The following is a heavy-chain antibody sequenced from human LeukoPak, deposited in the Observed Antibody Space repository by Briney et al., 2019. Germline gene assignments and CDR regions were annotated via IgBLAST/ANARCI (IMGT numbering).Heavy chain of an antibody. J-gene: IGHJ3*02. D-gene: IGHD3-10*01. V-gene: IGHV3-48*02. CDR3: ARVRIGAFDI. CDR1: GFTFSSYS. CDR2: ISSSSSTI. Sequence: GGSLRPSCAASGFTFSSYSMNWVRQAPGKGLEWVSYISSSSSTIYYADSVKGRFTISRDNAKNSLYLQMYSLRDEDTAVYYCARVRIGAFDIWGQGTMVTVSS.